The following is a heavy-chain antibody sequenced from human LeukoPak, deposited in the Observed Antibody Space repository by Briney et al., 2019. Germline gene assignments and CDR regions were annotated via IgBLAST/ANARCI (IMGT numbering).Heavy chain of an antibody. V-gene: IGHV3-23*01. CDR2: ISGTGGTT. Sequence: GGSLRLSCAASGFTFSSYGMSWVRQAPGKGLEWVSAISGTGGTTYYADSVKGRFTISRDNSKNTLYLQMNSLRAEDTAVYYCARMVSSRIYYYYMDVWGKGTTVTVSS. J-gene: IGHJ6*03. CDR3: ARMVSSRIYYYYMDV. D-gene: IGHD5-18*01. CDR1: GFTFSSYG.